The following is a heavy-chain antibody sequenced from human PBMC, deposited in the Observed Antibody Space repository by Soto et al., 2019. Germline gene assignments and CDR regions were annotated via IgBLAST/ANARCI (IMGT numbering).Heavy chain of an antibody. Sequence: GGSLRLSCAASGFTFGDYWMSWVRQAPGKGLEWVAHMKKDGSEKYYVDSVKGRFTVSRDNTKNSLYLQMNSLRAEDTAVYYCAKLGSGYYTGLYFEYWGKGTLVTVSS. CDR3: AKLGSGYYTGLYFEY. CDR1: GFTFGDYW. D-gene: IGHD3-3*01. J-gene: IGHJ4*02. V-gene: IGHV3-7*03. CDR2: MKKDGSEK.